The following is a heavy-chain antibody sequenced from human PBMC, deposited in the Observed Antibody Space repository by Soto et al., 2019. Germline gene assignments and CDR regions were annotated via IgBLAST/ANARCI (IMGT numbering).Heavy chain of an antibody. CDR2: ISYDGSNK. Sequence: QVQLVESGGGVVQPGRSLRLSCAASGFTFSSYAMHWVRQAPGKGLEWVAVISYDGSNKYYADSVQGRFTISRDNSKNTLYLQMNSLRAEDTAVYYCARDSYGMDVWGQGTTVTGSS. V-gene: IGHV3-30-3*01. CDR3: ARDSYGMDV. J-gene: IGHJ6*02. CDR1: GFTFSSYA.